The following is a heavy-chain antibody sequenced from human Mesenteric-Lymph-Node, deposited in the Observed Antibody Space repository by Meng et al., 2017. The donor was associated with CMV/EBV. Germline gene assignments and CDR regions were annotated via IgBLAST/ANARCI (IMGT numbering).Heavy chain of an antibody. V-gene: IGHV1-18*01. D-gene: IGHD2-15*01. CDR1: GFTFSSYG. J-gene: IGHJ4*02. Sequence: GGSLRLSCAASGFTFSSYGISWVRQAPGQGLEWMGWISAYNDNTYYAQKFQGRVTMTTDTSTSTAYMELRSLRSDDTAVYYCARDGGRGRGGPYHYWGQGTLVTVSS. CDR3: ARDGGRGRGGPYHY. CDR2: ISAYNDNT.